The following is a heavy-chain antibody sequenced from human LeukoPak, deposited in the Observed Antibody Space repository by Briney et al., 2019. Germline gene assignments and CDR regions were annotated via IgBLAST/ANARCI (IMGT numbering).Heavy chain of an antibody. CDR1: GGTFSSYA. J-gene: IGHJ4*02. CDR3: ARGFAPGIAAAGFDY. D-gene: IGHD6-13*01. V-gene: IGHV1-69*13. CDR2: IIPIFGTA. Sequence: ASVKVSCKASGGTFSSYAISWVRQAPGQGLEWMGGIIPIFGTANYAQKFQGRVTITADESTSTAYMELSSLRSEDTAVYYCARGFAPGIAAAGFDYWGQGTLVTVSS.